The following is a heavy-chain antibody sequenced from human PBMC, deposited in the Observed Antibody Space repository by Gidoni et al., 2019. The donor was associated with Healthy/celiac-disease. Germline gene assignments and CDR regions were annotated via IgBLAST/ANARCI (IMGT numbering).Heavy chain of an antibody. Sequence: QVQLQQWGAGLLKPSETLSLTCAVYGGSFSGYYWSWIRQPPGKGLEWIGESNHSGSTNYNPSLKSRVTISVDTSKNQFSLKLSSVTAADTAVYYCAREPYDYVWGSYRSAGLDYWGQGTLVTVSS. J-gene: IGHJ4*02. CDR3: AREPYDYVWGSYRSAGLDY. CDR2: SNHSGST. CDR1: GGSFSGYY. V-gene: IGHV4-34*01. D-gene: IGHD3-16*02.